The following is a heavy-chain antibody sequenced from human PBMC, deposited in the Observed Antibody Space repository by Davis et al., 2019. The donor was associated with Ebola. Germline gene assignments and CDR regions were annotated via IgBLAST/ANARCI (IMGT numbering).Heavy chain of an antibody. Sequence: GGSLRLSCRGSGYSFTSYWIGWVRQMPGKGLEWMGIIYPGDSDTRYSPSFQGQVTISADKSISTAYLQWSSLKASDHAMYYCERGGDYNWNSLTGMDVWGQGTTVTVPS. D-gene: IGHD1-7*01. J-gene: IGHJ6*02. CDR3: ERGGDYNWNSLTGMDV. CDR2: IYPGDSDT. V-gene: IGHV5-51*01. CDR1: GYSFTSYW.